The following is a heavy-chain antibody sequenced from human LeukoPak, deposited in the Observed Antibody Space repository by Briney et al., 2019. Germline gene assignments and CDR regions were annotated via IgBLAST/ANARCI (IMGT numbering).Heavy chain of an antibody. Sequence: SETLSLTCPVFGGSFSGYYWSWIRQPPGKGLEWIGEINHSGCTNYNPSLKSRVTISVDTSNNQYSLKRSSVTAADTAVYYGARGRPTGGVDYWGQGTLVTVSS. CDR1: GGSFSGYY. CDR2: INHSGCT. CDR3: ARGRPTGGVDY. J-gene: IGHJ4*02. D-gene: IGHD3-16*01. V-gene: IGHV4-34*01.